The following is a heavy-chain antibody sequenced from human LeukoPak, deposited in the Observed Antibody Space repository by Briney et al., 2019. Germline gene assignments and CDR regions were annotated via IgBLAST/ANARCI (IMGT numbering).Heavy chain of an antibody. CDR3: TSGSYCDY. J-gene: IGHJ4*02. CDR1: GFTFSTYG. D-gene: IGHD1-26*01. Sequence: GGTLRLSCAASGFTFSTYGMSWVRQASGKGLEWVGRIRSKANSYATAYAASVKGRFTISRDDSKNTAYLQMNSLKTEDTAVYYCTSGSYCDYWGQGTLVTVSS. CDR2: IRSKANSYAT. V-gene: IGHV3-73*01.